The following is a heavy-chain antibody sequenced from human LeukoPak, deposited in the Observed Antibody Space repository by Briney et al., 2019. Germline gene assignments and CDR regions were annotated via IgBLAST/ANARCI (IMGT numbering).Heavy chain of an antibody. CDR2: IKQDGSEK. J-gene: IGHJ4*02. CDR1: GFTFSSYW. V-gene: IGHV3-7*03. Sequence: SGGSLRLSCAASGFTFSSYWMSWVRQAPGKGLEWVANIKQDGSEKNCVDSVRGRFTISRDNAKNSLYLQMNSLRAEDTAVYYCGRRRGMGSLDYWGQGTLVTVSS. D-gene: IGHD2-8*01. CDR3: GRRRGMGSLDY.